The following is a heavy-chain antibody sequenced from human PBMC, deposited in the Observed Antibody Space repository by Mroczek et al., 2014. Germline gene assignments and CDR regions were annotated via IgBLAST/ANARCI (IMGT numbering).Heavy chain of an antibody. D-gene: IGHD4-23*01. Sequence: KESGPGLVKPSQTLSLTCTVSGGSISSGSYYWSWIRQPAGKGLEWIGRIYTSGSTNYNPSLKSRVTISVDTSKNQFSLKLSSVTAADTAVYYCARVAGGGGNSGYFQHWGQGTLVTVSS. V-gene: IGHV4-61*02. CDR3: ARVAGGGGNSGYFQH. CDR1: GGSISSGSYY. CDR2: IYTSGST. J-gene: IGHJ1*01.